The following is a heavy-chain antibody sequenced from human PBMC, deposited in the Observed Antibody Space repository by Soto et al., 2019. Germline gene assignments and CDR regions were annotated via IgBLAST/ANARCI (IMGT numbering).Heavy chain of an antibody. D-gene: IGHD3-10*01. J-gene: IGHJ4*02. CDR3: AGSYGSGYRAFDY. Sequence: QVQLVQSGAEVRKPGSSVKVSCKASGDTFSFYSINWVRQAPGLGLEWMGRINPILSMSNYAQRFQGRVTMTADKSTSTAYMELSGLRSDDTAIYYCAGSYGSGYRAFDYWGQGALVTVSS. V-gene: IGHV1-69*02. CDR2: INPILSMS. CDR1: GDTFSFYS.